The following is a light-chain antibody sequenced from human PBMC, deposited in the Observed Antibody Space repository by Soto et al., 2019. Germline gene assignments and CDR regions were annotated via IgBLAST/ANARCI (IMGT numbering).Light chain of an antibody. Sequence: QSVLTQPPSASGTPGQRVTISCSGSSSNIGSNYIYWYQQLPGTAPKLLIYRNNQRPSGVPDRFSGSKSGTSASLAISGLRSEDEAEYYCAAWDDSRSGYVFGSGNKVTDL. V-gene: IGLV1-47*01. CDR2: RNN. J-gene: IGLJ1*01. CDR3: AAWDDSRSGYV. CDR1: SSNIGSNY.